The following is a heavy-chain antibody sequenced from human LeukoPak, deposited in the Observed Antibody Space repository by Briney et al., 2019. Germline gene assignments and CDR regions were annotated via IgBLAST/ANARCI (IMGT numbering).Heavy chain of an antibody. D-gene: IGHD3-22*01. Sequence: PSETLPLTCTVSGGSISSSSYYWGWIRQPPGKGLEWIGSIYYSGSTYYNPSLKSRVTISVDTSKNQFSLKLSSVTAADTAVYYCARWKKANYYDSSAGAATFDYWGQGTLVTVSS. V-gene: IGHV4-39*01. CDR2: IYYSGST. CDR1: GGSISSSSYY. CDR3: ARWKKANYYDSSAGAATFDY. J-gene: IGHJ4*02.